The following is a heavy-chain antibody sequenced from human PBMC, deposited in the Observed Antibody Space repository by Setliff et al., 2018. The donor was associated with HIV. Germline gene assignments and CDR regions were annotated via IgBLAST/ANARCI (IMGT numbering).Heavy chain of an antibody. J-gene: IGHJ4*03. CDR2: IYYTGSA. Sequence: ASETLSLTCTVSRVSISSSVDYWGWIRQPPGKGLEWIGDIYYTGSAYYNPSLKSRVNISVDKSKNQFSLKLRSVTAADTAVYYCARRRVVTPMEFDYWGQGTTVTVSS. V-gene: IGHV4-39*01. D-gene: IGHD2-21*02. CDR1: RVSISSSVDY. CDR3: ARRRVVTPMEFDY.